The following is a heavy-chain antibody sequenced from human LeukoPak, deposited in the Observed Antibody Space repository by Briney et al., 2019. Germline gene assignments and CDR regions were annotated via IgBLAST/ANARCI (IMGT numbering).Heavy chain of an antibody. CDR1: GGSISSYY. CDR3: ARDSVTTDAFDI. D-gene: IGHD1-1*01. CDR2: IYYSGST. J-gene: IGHJ3*02. V-gene: IGHV4-59*01. Sequence: SETLSLTCTVSGGSISSYYWSWIRQPPGKELEWIGYIYYSGSTNYNPSLKSRVTISVDTSKNQFSLKLSSVTAADTAVYYCARDSVTTDAFDIWGQGTMVTVSS.